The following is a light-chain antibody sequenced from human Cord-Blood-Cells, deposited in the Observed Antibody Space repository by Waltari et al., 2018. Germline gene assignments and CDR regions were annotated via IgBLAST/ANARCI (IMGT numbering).Light chain of an antibody. CDR3: QQYNNWPPYT. J-gene: IGKJ2*01. Sequence: EIVMTQSPATLSVSPGERATLPCRASQSVSSNLAWYQQKPGQAPRLLIHGPSTRATGIPARFSGSGSGTEFTLTISSLQSEDFAVYYCQQYNNWPPYTFGQGTKLEIK. CDR2: GPS. CDR1: QSVSSN. V-gene: IGKV3-15*01.